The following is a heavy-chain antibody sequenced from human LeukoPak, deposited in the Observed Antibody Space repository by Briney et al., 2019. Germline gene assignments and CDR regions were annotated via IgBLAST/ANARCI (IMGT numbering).Heavy chain of an antibody. J-gene: IGHJ4*02. CDR2: INTNSGNP. Sequence: ASVKVSCKASGYTFTSYGIHWVRQAPGQGLEWMGWINTNSGNPTYAQGLTGRFVFSLDTSVSTAYLQISSLKAEDTAVYYCVRGPYGSYWWGQGTLVTVSS. CDR3: VRGPYGSYW. D-gene: IGHD1-26*01. V-gene: IGHV7-4-1*02. CDR1: GYTFTSYG.